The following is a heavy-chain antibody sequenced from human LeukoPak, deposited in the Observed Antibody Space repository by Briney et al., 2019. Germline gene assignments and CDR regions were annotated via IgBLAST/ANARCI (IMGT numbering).Heavy chain of an antibody. V-gene: IGHV4-59*01. D-gene: IGHD5-24*01. Sequence: SSETLSLTCSVSGGSISGYYWRWIRQPPGKGLVGLGYIYYSGSTNYNPSLKSRVTISVDTSKNQFSLKLSSVTAADTAVYYCARTLPDGYNDYWGQGTLVTVSS. J-gene: IGHJ4*02. CDR1: GGSISGYY. CDR2: IYYSGST. CDR3: ARTLPDGYNDY.